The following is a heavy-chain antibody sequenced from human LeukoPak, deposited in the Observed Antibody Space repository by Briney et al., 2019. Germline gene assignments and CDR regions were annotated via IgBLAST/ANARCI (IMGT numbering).Heavy chain of an antibody. CDR3: ARESGVQYDFWSGYYTKNIDY. CDR1: GGSISSYY. D-gene: IGHD3-3*01. V-gene: IGHV4-4*07. Sequence: SSETLSLTCTVSGGSISSYYWSWIRQPAGKRLEWIGRIYTSGSTNYNPSLKSRVTMSVDTSKNQFSLKLSSVTAADTAVYYCARESGVQYDFWSGYYTKNIDYWGQGTLVTVSS. J-gene: IGHJ4*02. CDR2: IYTSGST.